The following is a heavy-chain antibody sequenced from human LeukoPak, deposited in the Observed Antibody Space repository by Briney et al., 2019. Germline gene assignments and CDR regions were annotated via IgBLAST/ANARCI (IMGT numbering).Heavy chain of an antibody. CDR3: AQDYGYSSSWYDY. CDR1: GFTFDDYG. Sequence: GGSLRLSCAASGFTFDDYGMHWVRQAPGKGLEWVSTISWNSASVGYVDSVKGRFTISRDNAKKTLYLQMNSLRPVDTALYYCAQDYGYSSSWYDYWGQGTLVTVSS. D-gene: IGHD6-13*01. J-gene: IGHJ4*02. CDR2: ISWNSASV. V-gene: IGHV3-9*01.